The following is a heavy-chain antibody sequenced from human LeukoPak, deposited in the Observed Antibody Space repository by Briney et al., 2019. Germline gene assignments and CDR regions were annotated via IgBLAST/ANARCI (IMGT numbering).Heavy chain of an antibody. CDR2: FDPEDDET. D-gene: IGHD5-24*01. CDR3: AADCAPPLQYFGGCDGYFDP. CDR1: GYILNELS. Sequence: EASVKVSCKVSGYILNELSMHWVRQAPGKGLEWMGSFDPEDDETIYAQKLQGRVTMTEDTSTDTAYMELSNLTSEDTAVYYCAADCAPPLQYFGGCDGYFDPWGQGTPVTVSS. J-gene: IGHJ5*02. V-gene: IGHV1-24*01.